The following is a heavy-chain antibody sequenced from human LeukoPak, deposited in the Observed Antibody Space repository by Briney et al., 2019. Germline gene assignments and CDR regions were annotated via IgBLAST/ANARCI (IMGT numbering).Heavy chain of an antibody. J-gene: IGHJ4*02. CDR1: GFTFNNYW. CDR2: IKQDGSEI. V-gene: IGHV3-7*01. CDR3: ARARWVSGCYYFDY. Sequence: PGGSLRLSCAASGFTFNNYWMSWVRQAPGKGLEWVANIKQDGSEIYYVDSVKGRFTISRDNAKNSLYLQMNSLRAEDTAVYYYARARWVSGCYYFDYWGQGTLVTVSS. D-gene: IGHD6-19*01.